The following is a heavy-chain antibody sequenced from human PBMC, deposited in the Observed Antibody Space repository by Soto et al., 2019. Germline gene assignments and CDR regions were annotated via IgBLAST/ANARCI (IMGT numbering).Heavy chain of an antibody. D-gene: IGHD3-10*01. CDR3: ARGAPTPLWFGELFVPDY. CDR1: GYTFTSYG. CDR2: INAGNGNT. J-gene: IGHJ4*02. Sequence: ASVKVSCKASGYTFTSYGISWVRQAPGQGLEWMGWINAGNGNTKYSQKFQGRVTITRDTSASTAYMELSSLRSEDTAVYYCARGAPTPLWFGELFVPDYWGQGTLVTVSS. V-gene: IGHV1-3*01.